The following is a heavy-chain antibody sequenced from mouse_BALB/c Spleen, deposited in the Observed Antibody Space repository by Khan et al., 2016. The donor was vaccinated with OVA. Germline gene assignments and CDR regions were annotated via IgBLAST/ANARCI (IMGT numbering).Heavy chain of an antibody. J-gene: IGHJ3*01. V-gene: IGHV3-2*02. CDR3: AGASAY. CDR2: ISYSGRT. CDR1: GYSITSDYA. Sequence: EVELVESGPGLVKPSQSLSITCTVTGYSITSDYAWNWIRQFPGNKLEWMGYISYSGRTSYTPSLKRRISITRDTSKNPFFLQLNSLPNEATATYYYAGASAYWGQGTLVTVSA.